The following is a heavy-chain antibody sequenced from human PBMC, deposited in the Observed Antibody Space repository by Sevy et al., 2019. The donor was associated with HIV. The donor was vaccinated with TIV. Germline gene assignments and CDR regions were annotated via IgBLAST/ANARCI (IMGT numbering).Heavy chain of an antibody. CDR3: AKDYCISGTCYSDN. V-gene: IGHV3-11*01. J-gene: IGHJ4*02. D-gene: IGHD1-20*01. Sequence: GGSLRLSCAASGFTFSAYEMSWVRQAPGKGLEWLSNISGSGKTTFYAYSVRGRFTVSGDNARKSLYLQMNSLRADDTAMYYCAKDYCISGTCYSDNWGQGTLVTVSS. CDR2: ISGSGKTT. CDR1: GFTFSAYE.